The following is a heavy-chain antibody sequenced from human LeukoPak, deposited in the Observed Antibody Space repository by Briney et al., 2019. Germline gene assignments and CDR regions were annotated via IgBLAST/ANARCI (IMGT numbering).Heavy chain of an antibody. V-gene: IGHV4-38-2*02. D-gene: IGHD6-19*01. Sequence: PSETLSLTCAVSGYSISSGYYRGWIRQPPGKGLEWIGSIYHSGSTYYNPSLKSRVTISVDTSKNQFSLKLSSVTAADTAVYYCARDPGRIAVAGSWGQGTLVTVSS. CDR3: ARDPGRIAVAGS. J-gene: IGHJ5*02. CDR2: IYHSGST. CDR1: GYSISSGYY.